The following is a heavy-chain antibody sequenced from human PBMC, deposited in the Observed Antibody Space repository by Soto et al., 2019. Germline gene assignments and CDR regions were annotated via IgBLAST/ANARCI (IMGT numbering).Heavy chain of an antibody. D-gene: IGHD6-13*01. J-gene: IGHJ4*02. V-gene: IGHV3-66*01. CDR1: GFTVSSNY. Sequence: EVQLVESGGGLVQPGGSLRLSCAASGFTVSSNYMSWVRQAPGKGLEWVSVIYSGGSTYYADSVKGRFTISRDNSTNTLYLQMNSLRAEDTAVYYCASLSSGSWYDYWGQGTLVTVSS. CDR2: IYSGGST. CDR3: ASLSSGSWYDY.